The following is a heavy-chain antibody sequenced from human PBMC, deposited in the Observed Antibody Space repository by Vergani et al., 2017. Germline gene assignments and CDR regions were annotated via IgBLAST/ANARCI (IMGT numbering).Heavy chain of an antibody. CDR2: ISYDGSNK. V-gene: IGHV3-30*18. CDR1: GFTFSSYG. CDR3: AKLLEDIVATTDY. J-gene: IGHJ4*02. D-gene: IGHD5-12*01. Sequence: VQLVESGGGLVQPGGSLRLSCAASGFTFSSYGMHWVRQAPGKGLEWVAVISYDGSNKYYADSVKGRFTISRDNSKNTLYLQMNSLRAEDTAVYYCAKLLEDIVATTDYWGQGTLVTVSS.